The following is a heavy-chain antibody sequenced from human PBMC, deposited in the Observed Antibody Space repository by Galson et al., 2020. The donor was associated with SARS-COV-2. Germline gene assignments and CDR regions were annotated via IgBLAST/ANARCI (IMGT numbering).Heavy chain of an antibody. V-gene: IGHV4-31*03. CDR2: IYHNGST. D-gene: IGHD3-10*01. J-gene: IGHJ4*02. Sequence: ASETLSLTCTVSGGSVSSGIYYWNWIRQHPGKGLEWIGYIYHNGSTYYNPSLKSRVSLSLDTSKNQFSLKLSSVTAADTAVYYCARGEGRITLVRGVIIGFDSGGQGTLVSVSS. CDR1: GGSVSSGIYY. CDR3: ARGEGRITLVRGVIIGFDS.